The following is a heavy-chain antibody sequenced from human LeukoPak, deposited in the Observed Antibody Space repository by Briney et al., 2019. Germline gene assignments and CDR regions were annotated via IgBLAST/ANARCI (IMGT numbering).Heavy chain of an antibody. CDR1: GYNFTDQY. J-gene: IGHJ4*02. D-gene: IGHD1-14*01. CDR2: INPNTGDT. Sequence: ASATVSCKTSGYNFTDQYVYWVRQAPGQGLEWMGRINPNTGDTTYSQKFQGRVTMTRVTSIRTAYLKLNSLRSDDTAVYFCATTTAFWGPGTPVTVSS. V-gene: IGHV1-2*06. CDR3: ATTTAF.